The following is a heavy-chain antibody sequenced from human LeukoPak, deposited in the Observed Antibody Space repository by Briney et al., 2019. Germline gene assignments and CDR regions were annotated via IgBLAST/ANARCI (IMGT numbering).Heavy chain of an antibody. Sequence: GGSLRLSCAASGFTFSDYYMSWIRQAPGKGLEWVSAISGSGGSTYYADSVKGRFTISRDNSKNTLYLQMNSLRAEGTAVYYCAKVSGSSDAFDIWGQGTMVTVSS. V-gene: IGHV3-23*01. CDR2: ISGSGGST. D-gene: IGHD3-10*01. CDR1: GFTFSDYY. CDR3: AKVSGSSDAFDI. J-gene: IGHJ3*02.